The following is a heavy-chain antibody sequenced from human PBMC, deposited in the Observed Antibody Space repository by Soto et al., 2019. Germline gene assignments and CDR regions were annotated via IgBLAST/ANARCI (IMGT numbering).Heavy chain of an antibody. CDR3: ARDSSMVRGVVPTCYYGMDV. J-gene: IGHJ6*02. D-gene: IGHD3-10*01. CDR2: INAGNGNT. Sequence: GASVKVSCKASGYTFTSYVMHWVRQAPGQRLEWMGWINAGNGNTKYSQKFEGRVTITRDTSASTAYMDLSSLRSEDTAVYYCARDSSMVRGVVPTCYYGMDVWGQGTTVTVSS. CDR1: GYTFTSYV. V-gene: IGHV1-3*01.